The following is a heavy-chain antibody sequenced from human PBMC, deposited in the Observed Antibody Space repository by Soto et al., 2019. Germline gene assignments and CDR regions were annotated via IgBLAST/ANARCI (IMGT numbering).Heavy chain of an antibody. CDR3: ARGAAAGVDYGMDF. D-gene: IGHD6-13*01. J-gene: IGHJ6*02. Sequence: SETLSLTCSVSGGSISSYYWSWIRQPAGKGREWIGRVYRSGGTNFNPSLMSRVSMSVDTSKNQFSLKLSSVVAADTAVYYCARGAAAGVDYGMDFWGQGTTVTVSS. CDR1: GGSISSYY. V-gene: IGHV4-4*07. CDR2: VYRSGGT.